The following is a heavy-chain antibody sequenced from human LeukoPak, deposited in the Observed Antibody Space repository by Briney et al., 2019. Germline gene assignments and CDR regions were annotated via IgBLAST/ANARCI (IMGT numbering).Heavy chain of an antibody. CDR1: GGSFSGYY. Sequence: SETLSLTCAVYGGSFSGYYWSWIRQPPGKGLEWIGEINHSGSTNYNPSLKSRVTISVDTSKNQFSLKLSSVTAADTAVYYCARYLAVAGRGDYWGQGTLVTVSS. V-gene: IGHV4-34*01. CDR2: INHSGST. J-gene: IGHJ4*02. CDR3: ARYLAVAGRGDY. D-gene: IGHD6-19*01.